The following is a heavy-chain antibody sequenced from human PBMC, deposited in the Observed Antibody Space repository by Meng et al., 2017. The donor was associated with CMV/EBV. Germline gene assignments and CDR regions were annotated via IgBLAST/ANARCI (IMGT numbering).Heavy chain of an antibody. CDR2: IRYDGSNK. V-gene: IGHV3-30*02. CDR1: GFTFSSYG. Sequence: GGSLRLSCAASGFTFSSYGIHWVRQAPGKGLEWVAFIRYDGSNKYYADSVKGRFTISRDNSKNTLYLQMNSLRAEDTAVYYCAKDQGEVEYYYGSVEYTPDDYYFDYWGQGTLVTVSS. D-gene: IGHD3-10*01. CDR3: AKDQGEVEYYYGSVEYTPDDYYFDY. J-gene: IGHJ4*02.